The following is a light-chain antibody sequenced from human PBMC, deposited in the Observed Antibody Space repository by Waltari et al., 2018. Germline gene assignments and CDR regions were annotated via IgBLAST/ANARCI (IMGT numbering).Light chain of an antibody. V-gene: IGLV2-14*03. CDR1: SRDVGNYYW. CDR2: DVS. Sequence: QSALTQPASVSGSPGQSITISCTGTSRDVGNYYWAAWYQQHPGKAPKVVIFDVSYRPSGVSNRFSGSKSGNTASLTISGLQAEDEADYYCTSYTSSHSLVFGTGTKVTVL. J-gene: IGLJ1*01. CDR3: TSYTSSHSLV.